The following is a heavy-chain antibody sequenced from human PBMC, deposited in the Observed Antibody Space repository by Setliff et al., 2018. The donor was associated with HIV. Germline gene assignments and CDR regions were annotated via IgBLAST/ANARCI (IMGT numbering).Heavy chain of an antibody. D-gene: IGHD1-20*01. V-gene: IGHV5-51*01. CDR3: ASSITVAAGRSHYYYAMDV. CDR2: IHPGDSNT. J-gene: IGHJ6*02. CDR1: GYSFTSYW. Sequence: PGESLKISCKGSGYSFTSYWIGWVRQMPGKGLEWMGIIHPGDSNTRYSPSFQGQVTISADKSISTAYLQWSSLKASDTAMYYCASSITVAAGRSHYYYAMDVWGQGTTVTVS.